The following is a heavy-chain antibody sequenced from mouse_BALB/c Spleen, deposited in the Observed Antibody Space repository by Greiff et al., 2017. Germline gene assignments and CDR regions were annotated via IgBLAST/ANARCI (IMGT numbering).Heavy chain of an antibody. V-gene: IGHV5-17*02. Sequence: DVQLVESGGGLVQPGGSRKLSCAASGFTFSSFGMHWVRQAPEKGLEWVAYISSGSSTIYYADTVKGRFTISRDNPKNTLFLQMTSLRSEDTAMYYCARENFLYAMDYWGQGTSVTVSS. J-gene: IGHJ4*01. CDR3: ARENFLYAMDY. CDR2: ISSGSSTI. CDR1: GFTFSSFG.